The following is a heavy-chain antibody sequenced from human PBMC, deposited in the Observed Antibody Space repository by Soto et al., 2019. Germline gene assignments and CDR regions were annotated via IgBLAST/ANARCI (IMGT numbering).Heavy chain of an antibody. CDR2: ISGSGGST. Sequence: PGGSLRLSCAASGFTFSSYAMSWVRQAPGKGLEWVSAISGSGGSTYYADSVKGRFTISRDNSKNTLYLQMNSLRAEDTAVYYCAKGGGKSCYTGCWLDPWGQGTLVTVYS. CDR3: AKGGGKSCYTGCWLDP. V-gene: IGHV3-23*01. CDR1: GFTFSSYA. D-gene: IGHD2-2*02. J-gene: IGHJ5*02.